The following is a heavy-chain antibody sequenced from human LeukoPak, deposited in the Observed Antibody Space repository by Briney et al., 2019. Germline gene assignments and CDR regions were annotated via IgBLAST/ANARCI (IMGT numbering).Heavy chain of an antibody. J-gene: IGHJ4*02. CDR3: ARQGKKYCGADCYPMDY. D-gene: IGHD2-21*02. CDR1: GYNFANDW. CDR2: IYPDNFDT. Sequence: GESLKISCKGSGYNFANDWIGWVRQMPGKGLEWMGVIYPDNFDTRYSPSFQGQVTISADKSISTVYLQWTSLQASDAAIYFCARQGKKYCGADCYPMDYWGQGTLVTVSS. V-gene: IGHV5-51*01.